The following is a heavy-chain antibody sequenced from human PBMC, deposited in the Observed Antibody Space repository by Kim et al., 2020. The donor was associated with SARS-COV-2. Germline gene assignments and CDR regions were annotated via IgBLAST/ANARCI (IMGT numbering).Heavy chain of an antibody. CDR2: INPNSGGT. CDR3: ARVSSGSYYGGY. CDR1: GYTFTGYY. D-gene: IGHD1-26*01. Sequence: ASVKVSCKASGYTFTGYYMHWVRQAPGQGLEWMGRINPNSGGTNYAQKFQGRVTMTRDTSISTAYMELSRLRSDDTAVYYCARVSSGSYYGGYWGQGTLVTVSS. J-gene: IGHJ4*02. V-gene: IGHV1-2*06.